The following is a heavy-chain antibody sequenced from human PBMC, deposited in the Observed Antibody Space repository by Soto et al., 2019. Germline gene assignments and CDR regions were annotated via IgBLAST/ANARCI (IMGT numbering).Heavy chain of an antibody. Sequence: WSLRLSCVASRFTVSNNYMSWVRQAPGRGLEWVSAISNTGSTYYAGSVKGRSTISRDSSTNTLYLEVNSLRADDTAVYYCAKVNVVVVAATFEYEYYFGYCGQGTLVTVSS. CDR2: ISNTGST. V-gene: IGHV3-53*01. CDR1: RFTVSNNY. CDR3: AKVNVVVVAATFEYEYYFGY. J-gene: IGHJ4*02. D-gene: IGHD2-15*01.